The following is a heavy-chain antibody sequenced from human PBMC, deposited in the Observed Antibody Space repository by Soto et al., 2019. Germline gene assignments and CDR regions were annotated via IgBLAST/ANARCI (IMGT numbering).Heavy chain of an antibody. CDR2: SHQSGNT. J-gene: IGHJ5*02. V-gene: IGHV4-4*02. D-gene: IGHD1-1*01. Sequence: QVQLQESGPGLVKPSGTLSLTCTVSGVSISSHDWWTWVRQPPGKGLEWIGESHQSGNTNYNSSLERRVAISVAKSKNQSSLHLTSVTVADTAMYYCATRDNNKFSWGQGTLVTVSS. CDR3: ATRDNNKFS. CDR1: GVSISSHDW.